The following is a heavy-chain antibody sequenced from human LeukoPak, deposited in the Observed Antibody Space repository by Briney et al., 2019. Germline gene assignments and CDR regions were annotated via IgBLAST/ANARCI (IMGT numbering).Heavy chain of an antibody. Sequence: SETLSLTCSVSGGSITGYYWSWIRQPPGKGLEWIGFIYYSGTTDCNPSLKSRVTMSVDTPKNQFSLKLSSVTAADTAVYYCATLTGNNWFDPWGQGTLVTVSS. D-gene: IGHD1-20*01. CDR1: GGSITGYY. V-gene: IGHV4-59*01. CDR2: IYYSGTT. CDR3: ATLTGNNWFDP. J-gene: IGHJ5*02.